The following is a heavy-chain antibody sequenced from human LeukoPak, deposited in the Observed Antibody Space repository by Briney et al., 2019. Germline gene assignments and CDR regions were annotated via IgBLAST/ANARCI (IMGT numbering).Heavy chain of an antibody. Sequence: SETLSLTCTVSGGSISSSSYYWGWIRQPPGKGLEWIGSIYYSGSTYYNPSLKSRVTISVDTSKNQFSLKLSSVTAADTAVYYCARGGRTHNWFDPWGQGTLVTVSS. J-gene: IGHJ5*02. CDR1: GGSISSSSYY. V-gene: IGHV4-39*07. CDR2: IYYSGST. D-gene: IGHD1/OR15-1a*01. CDR3: ARGGRTHNWFDP.